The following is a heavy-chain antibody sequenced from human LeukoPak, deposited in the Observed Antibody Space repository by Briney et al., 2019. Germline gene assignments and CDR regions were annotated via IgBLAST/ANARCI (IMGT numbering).Heavy chain of an antibody. D-gene: IGHD2-2*01. V-gene: IGHV3-23*01. CDR1: RFTFSSYA. CDR2: ISGSGGST. CDR3: AKSAVSSTSCHSIDY. Sequence: GGSLRLSCAASRFTFSSYAMSWVRQAPGKGLEWVSAISGSGGSTYYADSVKGRFTISRDNSKNTLYLQMNSLRAEDTAVYYCAKSAVSSTSCHSIDYWGQGTLVTVSS. J-gene: IGHJ4*02.